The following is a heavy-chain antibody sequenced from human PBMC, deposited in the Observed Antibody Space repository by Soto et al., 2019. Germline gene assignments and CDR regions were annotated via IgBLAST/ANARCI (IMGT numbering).Heavy chain of an antibody. J-gene: IGHJ4*02. Sequence: KISCKCSGYSFTSYWIGCVRQMPGKGLEWMGIIYPGDSDTRYSPSFQGQVTISADKSISTAYLQWSSLKASDTAMYYCARLIWSGYYRLFDYWGQGTLVTVSS. V-gene: IGHV5-51*01. CDR1: GYSFTSYW. CDR3: ARLIWSGYYRLFDY. D-gene: IGHD3-3*01. CDR2: IYPGDSDT.